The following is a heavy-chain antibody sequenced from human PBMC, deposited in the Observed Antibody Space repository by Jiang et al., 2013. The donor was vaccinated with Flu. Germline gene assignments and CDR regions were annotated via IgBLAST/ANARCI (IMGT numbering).Heavy chain of an antibody. CDR3: ASYSSGWYIDY. J-gene: IGHJ4*02. D-gene: IGHD6-19*01. V-gene: IGHV4-34*01. CDR2: INHSGST. Sequence: LLKPSETLSLTCAVYGESLSDYFWSWIRQPPGKGLEWIAEINHSGSTNYNPSLKSRVTISVDTSKNQFSLKLSSVTAADTAVYYCASYSSGWYIDYWGQGTLVTVSS. CDR1: GESLSDYF.